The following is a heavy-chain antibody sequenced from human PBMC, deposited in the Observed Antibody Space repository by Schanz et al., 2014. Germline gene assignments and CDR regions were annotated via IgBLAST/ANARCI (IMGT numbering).Heavy chain of an antibody. D-gene: IGHD6-6*01. V-gene: IGHV1-3*01. CDR1: GYTFTSYS. Sequence: QGLLVQSGGEVKKPGASVKVSCKASGYTFTSYSIHWVRQAPGQGLEWMGWINVGNGNMKYSQKFQGRVTITRDTSASTAYMELTSLRSEDTAVYFCARDQSPYTNSSDVRYFDYWGQGSLVTVSS. CDR3: ARDQSPYTNSSDVRYFDY. J-gene: IGHJ4*02. CDR2: INVGNGNM.